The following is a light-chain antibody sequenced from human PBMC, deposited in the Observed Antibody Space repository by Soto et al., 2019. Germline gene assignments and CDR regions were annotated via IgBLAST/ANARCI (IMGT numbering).Light chain of an antibody. CDR3: ASYTTSSTYV. CDR2: DVS. J-gene: IGLJ1*01. Sequence: SELTQAASGSGSPGWSLAISSTRTSSDVGGYSYVSWYQQQPGKAPKLVISDVSNRPSGVSDRFSGSKSGNTASLTISGLQTEDEADYYCASYTTSSTYVFGTGTKVTVL. CDR1: SSDVGGYSY. V-gene: IGLV2-14*01.